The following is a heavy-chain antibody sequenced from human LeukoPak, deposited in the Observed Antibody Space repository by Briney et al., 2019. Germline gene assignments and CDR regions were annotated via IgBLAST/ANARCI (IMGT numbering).Heavy chain of an antibody. Sequence: GGSLRLSCAASGFTFSSYAMHWVRQAPGKGLEWVAVIWYDGSNKYYADSVKGRFTISRDNSKNTLYLQMNSLRAEDTTVYYCARATRYGGDCFYWGQGTLVTVSS. CDR2: IWYDGSNK. D-gene: IGHD2-21*02. J-gene: IGHJ4*02. CDR1: GFTFSSYA. V-gene: IGHV3-33*08. CDR3: ARATRYGGDCFY.